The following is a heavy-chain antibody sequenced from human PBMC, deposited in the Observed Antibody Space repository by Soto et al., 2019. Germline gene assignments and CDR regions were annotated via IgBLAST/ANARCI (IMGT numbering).Heavy chain of an antibody. CDR2: INHAGST. CDR1: GGSFSANY. CDR3: ATGGLFSV. D-gene: IGHD3-3*01. J-gene: IGHJ4*02. Sequence: PSXTLSLTCGIYGGSFSANYWSCIRQSPGKGLEWLGEINHAGSTDYNPSLKSRVTISADTSKNQFSLNLTSVTAADTAVYYCATGGLFSVWGQGTPVTVSS. V-gene: IGHV4-34*01.